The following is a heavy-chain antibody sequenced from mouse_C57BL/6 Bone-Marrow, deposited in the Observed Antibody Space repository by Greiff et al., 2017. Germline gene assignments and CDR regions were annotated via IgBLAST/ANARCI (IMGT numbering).Heavy chain of an antibody. V-gene: IGHV1-69*01. J-gene: IGHJ2*01. D-gene: IGHD1-1*01. CDR3: ARGTYYYGSDY. CDR2: IDPSDSDT. Sequence: QVQLQQPGAELVMPGASVKLSCKASGYTFTSYWMHWVKQRPGQGLEWIGEIDPSDSDTNYNEKFKGKSTLTVDKSSSTAYMQLSSLTSEDSAVXYCARGTYYYGSDYWGQGTTLTGSS. CDR1: GYTFTSYW.